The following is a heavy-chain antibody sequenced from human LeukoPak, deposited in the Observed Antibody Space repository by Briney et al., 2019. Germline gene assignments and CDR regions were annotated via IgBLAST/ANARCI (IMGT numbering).Heavy chain of an antibody. CDR2: INHSGST. Sequence: SETLSLSCAVYGGSFSGYYWSWIRQPPGKGLEWIGEINHSGSTNYNPSLKSRVTMSVDTSKNQFSLKLSSVTAADTAVYYCARDSPMDVWGKGTTVTISS. D-gene: IGHD2-15*01. V-gene: IGHV4-34*01. CDR3: ARDSPMDV. J-gene: IGHJ6*04. CDR1: GGSFSGYY.